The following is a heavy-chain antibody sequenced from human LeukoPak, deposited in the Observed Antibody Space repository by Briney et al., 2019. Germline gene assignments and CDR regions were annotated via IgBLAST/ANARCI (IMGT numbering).Heavy chain of an antibody. J-gene: IGHJ4*02. Sequence: GGSLRLSCAASGFTFSSYAMHWVRQAPGKGLERVAVISYDGSNKYYADSVKGRFTISRDNSKNTLYLQMNSLRAGDTAVYYCARDGDDILTGYYPTHFDYWGQGTLVTVSS. D-gene: IGHD3-9*01. CDR1: GFTFSSYA. CDR2: ISYDGSNK. CDR3: ARDGDDILTGYYPTHFDY. V-gene: IGHV3-30*04.